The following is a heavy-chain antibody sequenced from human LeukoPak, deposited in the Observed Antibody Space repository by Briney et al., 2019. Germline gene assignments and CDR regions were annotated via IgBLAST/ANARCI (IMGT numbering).Heavy chain of an antibody. D-gene: IGHD1-1*01. CDR1: GGSMNHHY. V-gene: IGHV4-59*11. CDR3: VEIPRD. Sequence: SETLSLTCTVSGGSMNHHYWSWVRQPPGKEPEWIAYIYDSGTSATTDYNASLKSRVTISMDTSKRQFSLRLDSVTAADTAVYYCVEIPRDWGQGTLVTVSS. CDR2: IYDSGTSATT. J-gene: IGHJ4*02.